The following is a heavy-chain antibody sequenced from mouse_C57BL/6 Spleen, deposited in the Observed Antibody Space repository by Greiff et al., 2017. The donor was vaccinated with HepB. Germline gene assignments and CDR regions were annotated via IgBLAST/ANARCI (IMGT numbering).Heavy chain of an antibody. CDR2: IDPETGGT. V-gene: IGHV1-15*01. CDR3: TRRGVYYGSSYDAMDY. J-gene: IGHJ4*01. D-gene: IGHD1-1*01. CDR1: GYTFTDYE. Sequence: VQLQESGAELVRPGASVTLSCKASGYTFTDYEMHWVKQTPVHGLEWIGAIDPETGGTAYNQKFKGKAILTADKSSSTAYMELRSLTSEDSAVYYCTRRGVYYGSSYDAMDYWGQGTSVTVSS.